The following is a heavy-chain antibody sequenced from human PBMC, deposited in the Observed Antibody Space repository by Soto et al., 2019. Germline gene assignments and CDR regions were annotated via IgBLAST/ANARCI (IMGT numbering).Heavy chain of an antibody. CDR2: INPNSGGT. CDR3: ARDRQDSNWFDP. J-gene: IGHJ5*02. CDR1: GYTFTGYY. Sequence: AASVKVSCKASGYTFTGYYMHWVRQAPGQGLEWMGWINPNSGGTNYAQKFQGRVTMTRDTSISTAYMELSRLRSDDTAVYYCARDRQDSNWFDPWGQGTLVTVSS. V-gene: IGHV1-2*02.